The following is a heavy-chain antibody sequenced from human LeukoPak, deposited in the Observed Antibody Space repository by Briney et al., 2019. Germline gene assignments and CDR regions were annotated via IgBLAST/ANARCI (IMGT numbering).Heavy chain of an antibody. D-gene: IGHD6-13*01. J-gene: IGHJ4*02. Sequence: KPGGSLRLSCAASGFTFSNAWMNWVRQAPGKGLEWVGRIKSKTDGGTTDYAAPVKGRFTISRDDSKNTLHLQINSLKTDGTAVYYCTTVSASHTYSSSWYRPSSYFDYWGQGTLVTVSS. V-gene: IGHV3-15*01. CDR2: IKSKTDGGTT. CDR3: TTVSASHTYSSSWYRPSSYFDY. CDR1: GFTFSNAW.